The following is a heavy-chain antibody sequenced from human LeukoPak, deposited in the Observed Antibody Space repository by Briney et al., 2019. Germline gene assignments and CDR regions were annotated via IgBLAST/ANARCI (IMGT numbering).Heavy chain of an antibody. Sequence: PGGSLRLSCAASGFTFSSYGMHWVRQAPGKGLEWVAFIRYDGSNKYYADSVKGRFTISRDNSKNTLYLQMNSLRAEDTAVYYCAKDPSDYGDYMGDWGQGTLVTVSS. CDR1: GFTFSSYG. CDR3: AKDPSDYGDYMGD. J-gene: IGHJ4*02. D-gene: IGHD4-17*01. CDR2: IRYDGSNK. V-gene: IGHV3-30*02.